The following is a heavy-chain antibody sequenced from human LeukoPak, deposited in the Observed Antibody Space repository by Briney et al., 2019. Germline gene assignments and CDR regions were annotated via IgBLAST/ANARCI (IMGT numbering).Heavy chain of an antibody. CDR1: GGSFSGYY. CDR2: INHSGST. J-gene: IGHJ4*02. CDR3: ARRPIAAAGTVDY. V-gene: IGHV4-34*01. D-gene: IGHD6-13*01. Sequence: SETLSLTCAVYGGSFSGYYWSWIRQPPGKGLEWLGEINHSGSTNYNPSLKSRVTISVDTSKNQFSLKLSSVTAADTAVYYCARRPIAAAGTVDYWGQGTLVTVSS.